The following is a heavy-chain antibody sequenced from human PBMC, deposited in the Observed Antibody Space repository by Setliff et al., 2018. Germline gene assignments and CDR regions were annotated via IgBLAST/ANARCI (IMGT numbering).Heavy chain of an antibody. CDR1: RFTFSSYS. J-gene: IGHJ4*02. CDR3: ARVRSSLAVPGSADY. D-gene: IGHD6-19*01. CDR2: ISGGGSIM. Sequence: PGGSLRLSCAASRFTFSSYSMSWVRQAPGKGLEWVSYISGGGSIMYYADSVKGRFTISRDNPKNSLYLQMNSLRAEDTAVYYCARVRSSLAVPGSADYWGQGTLVTVSS. V-gene: IGHV3-21*05.